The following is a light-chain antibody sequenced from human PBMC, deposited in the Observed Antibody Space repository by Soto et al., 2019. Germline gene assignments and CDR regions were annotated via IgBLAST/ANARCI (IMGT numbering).Light chain of an antibody. CDR2: EVS. V-gene: IGLV2-8*01. J-gene: IGLJ2*01. Sequence: QSALTQPPYASGSPGQSVTISCTGTSSDVGGYNYVSWYQQHPGKAPKLMIYEVSKRPSGVPDRFSGSKSGNTASLTVSGLQAEDEADYYCSSYAGSLFGGGTKLTVL. CDR3: SSYAGSL. CDR1: SSDVGGYNY.